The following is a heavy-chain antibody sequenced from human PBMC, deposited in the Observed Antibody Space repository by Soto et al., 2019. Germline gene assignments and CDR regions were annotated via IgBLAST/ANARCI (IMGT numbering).Heavy chain of an antibody. CDR2: IWYDGSNK. D-gene: IGHD1-1*01. J-gene: IGHJ3*02. V-gene: IGHV3-33*01. CDR1: GFTFSSYG. Sequence: PGGSLRLSCAASGFTFSSYGMHWVRQAPGKGLEWVAVIWYDGSNKYYADSVKGRFTISRDNSKNTLYLQMNSLRAEDTAVCYCATGTTSGVDAFDIWGQGTMVTVSS. CDR3: ATGTTSGVDAFDI.